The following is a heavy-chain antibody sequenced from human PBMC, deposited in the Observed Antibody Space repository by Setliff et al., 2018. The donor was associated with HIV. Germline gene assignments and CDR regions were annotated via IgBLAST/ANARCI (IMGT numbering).Heavy chain of an antibody. CDR2: IYTTGSA. CDR1: GGSISSGSYY. D-gene: IGHD3-16*02. CDR3: ARRRSGSSYRFFNY. V-gene: IGHV4-61*02. J-gene: IGHJ4*02. Sequence: SETLSLTCTVSGGSISSGSYYWSWIRQTAGKGLEWIGRIYTTGSAKYNPTLQSRVTLSVDPSNNQFSLNLTSVTAADTAVYYCARRRSGSSYRFFNYWCLLSLVTVSS.